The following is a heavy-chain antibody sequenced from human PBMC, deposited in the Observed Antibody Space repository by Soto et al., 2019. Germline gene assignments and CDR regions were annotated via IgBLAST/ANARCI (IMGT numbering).Heavy chain of an antibody. CDR3: ARDLSWGSNWYYYMDV. CDR1: QFILSYCA. Sequence: PLRVSWSASQFILSYCARNWVPKTPFKLLEFFSYIISSISVIDYADSVKGRFTVSRDNARNSLYLQMNSLRAEDTAVYYCARDLSWGSNWYYYMDVWGKGTTVTVSS. V-gene: IGHV3-48*01. CDR2: IISSISVI. D-gene: IGHD7-27*01. J-gene: IGHJ6*03.